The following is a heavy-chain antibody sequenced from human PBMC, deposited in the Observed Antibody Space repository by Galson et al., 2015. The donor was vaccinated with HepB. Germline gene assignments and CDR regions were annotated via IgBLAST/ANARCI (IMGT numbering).Heavy chain of an antibody. D-gene: IGHD2/OR15-2a*01. CDR2: ISRGGDTS. CDR1: GFTFTSYG. CDR3: VRGTTAPDY. V-gene: IGHV3-23*01. Sequence: SLRLSCAACGFTFTSYGMSWVRQAPGKGLECVSAISRGGDTSDYADSVKGRFTVSRDSSTNTLYLRMNGLRADDTAICYCVRGTTAPDYWGQGTLVTVSS. J-gene: IGHJ4*02.